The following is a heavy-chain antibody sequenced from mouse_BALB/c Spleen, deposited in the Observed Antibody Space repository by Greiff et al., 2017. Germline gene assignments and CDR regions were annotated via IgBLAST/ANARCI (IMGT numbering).Heavy chain of an antibody. D-gene: IGHD2-10*02. CDR3: ARHEYGKGNCDY. V-gene: IGHV5-6*01. CDR1: GFTFSSYG. J-gene: IGHJ2*01. CDR2: ISSGGSYT. Sequence: EVQGVESGGDLVKPGGSLKLSCAASGFTFSSYGMSWVRQTPDKRLEWVATISSGGSYTYYPDSVKGRFTISSDNAKNTLYLQMSSLKSEDTAMYYCARHEYGKGNCDYWGQGTTLTVSS.